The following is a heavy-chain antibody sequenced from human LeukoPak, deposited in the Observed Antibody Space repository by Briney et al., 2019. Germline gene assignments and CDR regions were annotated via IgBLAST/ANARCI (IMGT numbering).Heavy chain of an antibody. CDR2: INYSGST. J-gene: IGHJ6*04. CDR1: GGSFSGYY. CDR3: ARGKAQRLYYYGMDV. D-gene: IGHD2-2*01. V-gene: IGHV4-34*01. Sequence: SETLSLTCAVYGGSFSGYYWSWIRQPPGKGLEWIGEINYSGSTNYNPSLKSRVTISVDTSKNQFSLKLSSVTAADTAVYYCARGKAQRLYYYGMDVWGKGTTVTVSS.